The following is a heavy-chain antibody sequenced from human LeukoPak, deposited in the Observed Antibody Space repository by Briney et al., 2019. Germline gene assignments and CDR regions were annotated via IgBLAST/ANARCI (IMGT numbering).Heavy chain of an antibody. V-gene: IGHV1-18*01. CDR2: ISAFNGNT. CDR3: ARAADYYGSGSYYADADY. CDR1: GYTFTSYG. J-gene: IGHJ4*02. Sequence: ASVKVSCKASGYTFTSYGISWVRQAPGQGLEWRGWISAFNGNTNDAQKLRGRVTMTTDTSTSTAYMELRSLRSDDTAVYYCARAADYYGSGSYYADADYWGQGTLVTVSS. D-gene: IGHD3-10*01.